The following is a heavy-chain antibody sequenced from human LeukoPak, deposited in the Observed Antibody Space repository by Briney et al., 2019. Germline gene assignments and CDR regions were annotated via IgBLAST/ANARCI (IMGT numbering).Heavy chain of an antibody. CDR1: GFTFSDYY. Sequence: GGSLRLSCAASGFTFSDYYMSWIRQAPGKGLEWVSYISSSGSTIYYADSVKGRFTISRDNAKNSLYLQMNSLRAEDTAVYYCARDNFDWYIRGAFDIWGQGTMVTVSS. D-gene: IGHD3-9*01. V-gene: IGHV3-11*01. CDR3: ARDNFDWYIRGAFDI. J-gene: IGHJ3*02. CDR2: ISSSGSTI.